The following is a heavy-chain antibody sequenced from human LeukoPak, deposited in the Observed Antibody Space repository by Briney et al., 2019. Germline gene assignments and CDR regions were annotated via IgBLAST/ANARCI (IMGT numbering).Heavy chain of an antibody. J-gene: IGHJ4*02. CDR1: GYTFTGYY. V-gene: IGHV1-2*02. CDR2: INPNSGGT. CDR3: AREGVDWNHSVYYFDY. Sequence: EASVNVSCKASGYTFTGYYMHWVRQAPGQGLEWMGWINPNSGGTNYAQKFQGRVTMTRDTSISTAYMELSRLRSDDTAVYYCAREGVDWNHSVYYFDYWGQGTLVTVSS. D-gene: IGHD1-1*01.